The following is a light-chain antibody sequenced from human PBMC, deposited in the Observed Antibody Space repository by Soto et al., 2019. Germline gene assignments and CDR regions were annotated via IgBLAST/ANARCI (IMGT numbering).Light chain of an antibody. Sequence: QSALTQPPSASGSPGQSVTISCPGTSSDVGGYNYVSWYQQHPGKAPKLMIYGVSKRPSGVPDRFSGSKSGNTASLTVSGLQAEDEADYYCSSYAGSNNLVFGGGTKVTVL. CDR2: GVS. V-gene: IGLV2-8*01. J-gene: IGLJ2*01. CDR3: SSYAGSNNLV. CDR1: SSDVGGYNY.